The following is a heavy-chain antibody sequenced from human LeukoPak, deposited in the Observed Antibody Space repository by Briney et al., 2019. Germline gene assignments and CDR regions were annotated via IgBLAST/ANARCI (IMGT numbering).Heavy chain of an antibody. CDR2: IYLGDSDT. D-gene: IGHD1-1*01. V-gene: IGHV5-51*01. Sequence: GEALKISCKGPGDSFTTYWIGWVRQMPGKGLEWMVIIYLGDSDTRYSPSFQGQVTISADKSINTAYLQWSSLKASDTAMYYGVRHRNWKYDYWGQGTLVTVS. CDR1: GDSFTTYW. J-gene: IGHJ4*02. CDR3: VRHRNWKYDY.